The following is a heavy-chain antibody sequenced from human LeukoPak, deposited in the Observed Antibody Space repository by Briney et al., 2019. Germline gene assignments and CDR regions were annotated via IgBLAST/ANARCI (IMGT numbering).Heavy chain of an antibody. V-gene: IGHV3-48*04. CDR2: ISSSSSTI. CDR3: ARGVTMIVGEVSAFDI. Sequence: GGSLRLSCSASAFTFTNYAMNWVRQAPGKGLEWVSYISSSSSTIYYADSVKGRFTISRDNAKNSLYLQMNSLRAEDTAVYYCARGVTMIVGEVSAFDIWGQGTMVTVSS. J-gene: IGHJ3*02. CDR1: AFTFTNYA. D-gene: IGHD3-22*01.